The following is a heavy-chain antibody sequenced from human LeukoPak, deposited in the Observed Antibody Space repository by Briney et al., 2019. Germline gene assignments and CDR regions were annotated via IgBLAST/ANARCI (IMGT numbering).Heavy chain of an antibody. D-gene: IGHD6-13*01. Sequence: PGGSLRLSCAASGFTFSSYEMNWVRQAPGKGLEWVSYISSSGSTIYYADSVKGRFTISRDNAKNSLYLQMNSLRAEDTALYYCARGPPGPYSSLGYYYYYYMDVWGKGTTVTVSS. CDR1: GFTFSSYE. V-gene: IGHV3-48*03. CDR2: ISSSGSTI. CDR3: ARGPPGPYSSLGYYYYYYMDV. J-gene: IGHJ6*03.